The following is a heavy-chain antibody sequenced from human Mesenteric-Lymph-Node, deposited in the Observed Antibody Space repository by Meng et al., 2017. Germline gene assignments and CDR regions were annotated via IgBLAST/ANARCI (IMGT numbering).Heavy chain of an antibody. Sequence: QLHPDGCSPRLVPPFEPLPLTCSRPCGTISSMNWWNWVRQPPGKGLEWIGEIYHIGSTNYNPSLKSRVTISVDKSKNQFSLKLTSVTAADTAVYHCLRGSGGSVWGQGTLVTVSS. V-gene: IGHV4-4*02. CDR2: IYHIGST. CDR3: LRGSGGSV. J-gene: IGHJ1*01. D-gene: IGHD3-10*01. CDR1: CGTISSMNW.